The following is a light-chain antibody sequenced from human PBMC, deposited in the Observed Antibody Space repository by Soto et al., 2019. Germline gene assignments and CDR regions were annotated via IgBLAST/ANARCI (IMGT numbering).Light chain of an antibody. J-gene: IGLJ1*01. CDR1: SSNIGSNY. V-gene: IGLV1-47*01. CDR2: RND. CDR3: ASGDYSLSSPFYV. Sequence: QSVLTQPPSASGAPGQRVTISCSGSSSNIGSNYVYWYQQLPGTAPKLLIYRNDQRPSGVPDRFSGSKSGTSASLAIGGLRSEDESDYYCASGDYSLSSPFYVFGAGTKLTVL.